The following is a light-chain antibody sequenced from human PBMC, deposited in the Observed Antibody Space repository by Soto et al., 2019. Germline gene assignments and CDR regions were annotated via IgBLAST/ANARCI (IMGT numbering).Light chain of an antibody. CDR2: DVS. Sequence: QSVLTQPASVSGSPGQSITISCTGTSRDVGRYDFVSWYQQHPGKAPKLIIYDVSLRPSGVSNRFSGSKSGNAASLTISGLQAEDEADYYCSSYTDISTLVFGGGTKVTVL. J-gene: IGLJ2*01. CDR3: SSYTDISTLV. V-gene: IGLV2-14*01. CDR1: SRDVGRYDF.